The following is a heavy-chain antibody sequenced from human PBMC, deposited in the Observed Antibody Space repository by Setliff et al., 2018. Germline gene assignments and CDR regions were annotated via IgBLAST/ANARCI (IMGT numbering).Heavy chain of an antibody. CDR3: TVYNTGSSKDHY. V-gene: IGHV4-34*01. CDR1: GGSFSGYY. CDR2: INHSGST. Sequence: SETLSLTCAVYGGSFSGYYWSWVRQPPGKGLEWIGEINHSGSTNYNPSLKSRVNLSVDTSKNQFSLKLKSVTAADTALYYCTVYNTGSSKDHYWGQGTPVTVSS. D-gene: IGHD2-8*02. J-gene: IGHJ4*02.